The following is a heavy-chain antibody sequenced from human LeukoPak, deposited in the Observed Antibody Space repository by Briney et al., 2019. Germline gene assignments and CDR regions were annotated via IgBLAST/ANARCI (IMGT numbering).Heavy chain of an antibody. CDR3: VTSVDYYYLDY. CDR1: GLTFSSYA. J-gene: IGHJ4*02. Sequence: GGSLRLSCAASGLTFSSYAMSWVRQGPGKGLEWVSSISGSGLSTYYADSVKGRFTISRDNSKNTLYLQMNSLRADDTAVYYCVTSVDYYYLDYWGQGALVTVSS. D-gene: IGHD3-16*01. CDR2: ISGSGLST. V-gene: IGHV3-23*01.